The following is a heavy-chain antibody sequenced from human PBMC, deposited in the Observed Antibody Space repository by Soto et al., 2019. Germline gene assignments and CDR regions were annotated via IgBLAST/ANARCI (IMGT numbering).Heavy chain of an antibody. CDR3: AREFRYYDILTGTAHGWFDP. CDR1: GGSISSGDYY. J-gene: IGHJ5*02. V-gene: IGHV4-30-4*01. CDR2: IYYSGST. D-gene: IGHD3-9*01. Sequence: QVQLQESGPGLVKPSQTLSLTCTVSGGSISSGDYYWSWIRQPPGKGLEWIGYIYYSGSTYYNPSLKSRVTISVDTSKNQFSLKLSSVTAADTAVYYCAREFRYYDILTGTAHGWFDPWGQVTLVTVSS.